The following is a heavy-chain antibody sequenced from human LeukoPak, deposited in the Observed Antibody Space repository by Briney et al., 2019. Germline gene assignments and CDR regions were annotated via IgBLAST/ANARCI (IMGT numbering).Heavy chain of an antibody. J-gene: IGHJ4*02. D-gene: IGHD5-12*01. CDR3: ARVRGSGYDSTLGY. CDR2: IYHSGST. Sequence: SETLSLTCAVSGGSISSGGYSWSWIRQPPGKGREWIGYIYHSGSTYYNPSLKSRVTISVDRSKNQFSLKLSSVTAADTAVYYCARVRGSGYDSTLGYWGQGTLVTVSS. CDR1: GGSISSGGYS. V-gene: IGHV4-30-2*01.